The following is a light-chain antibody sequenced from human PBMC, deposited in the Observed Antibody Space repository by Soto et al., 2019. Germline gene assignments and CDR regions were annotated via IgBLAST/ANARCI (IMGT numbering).Light chain of an antibody. V-gene: IGLV2-8*01. CDR1: SSDVGGYNF. CDR2: DVT. Sequence: QSALTQPPSASGSPGQSVTISCTGTSSDVGGYNFVSWYQQHPGKAPKLMIYDVTERPSGVPDRFSGSKSGNTASLTVSGLQGGEGGIYYCPHYAGRNFLVLFGGGTKLPV. J-gene: IGLJ2*01. CDR3: PHYAGRNFLVL.